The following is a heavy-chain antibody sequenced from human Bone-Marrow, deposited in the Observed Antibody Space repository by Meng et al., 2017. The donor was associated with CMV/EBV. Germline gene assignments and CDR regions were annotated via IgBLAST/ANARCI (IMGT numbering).Heavy chain of an antibody. CDR3: ARLKRITIFGVVTHYYYYGMDV. Sequence: SVKVSCKASGGTFSSYAISWVRQAPGQGLEWMGGIIPILGIANYAQKFQGRVTITADKSTSTAYMELSSLRSEDTAVYYCARLKRITIFGVVTHYYYYGMDVWGQGTTVTASS. CDR1: GGTFSSYA. V-gene: IGHV1-69*10. J-gene: IGHJ6*02. CDR2: IIPILGIA. D-gene: IGHD3-3*01.